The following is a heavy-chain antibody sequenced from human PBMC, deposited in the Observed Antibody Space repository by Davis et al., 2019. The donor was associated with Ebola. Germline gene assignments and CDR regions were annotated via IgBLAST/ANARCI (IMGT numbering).Heavy chain of an antibody. D-gene: IGHD2-2*01. CDR3: ARAVIVVVPAATVRWFDP. Sequence: GGSLRLSCAASGFTFSSYGMHWVRQAPGKGLEWVAVISYDGSNKYYADSVKGRFTISRDNSKNTLYLQMNSLRAEDTAVYYCARAVIVVVPAATVRWFDPWGQGTLVTVSS. CDR1: GFTFSSYG. J-gene: IGHJ5*02. V-gene: IGHV3-30*03. CDR2: ISYDGSNK.